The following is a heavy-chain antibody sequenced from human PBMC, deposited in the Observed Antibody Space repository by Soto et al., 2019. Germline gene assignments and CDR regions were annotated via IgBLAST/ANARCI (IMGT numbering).Heavy chain of an antibody. V-gene: IGHV1-69*02. Sequence: QVQLVQSGAEVKKPGSSVKVSCKASGGAFSSYTISWVRQAPGQGLEWMGRIIPILGIANYAQKFQGRVTITADKSTSTAYMELSSLRSEDTAVYYCARVYDYGDYFGGLSREDPYGMDVWGQGTTVTVSS. CDR3: ARVYDYGDYFGGLSREDPYGMDV. CDR1: GGAFSSYT. CDR2: IIPILGIA. D-gene: IGHD4-17*01. J-gene: IGHJ6*02.